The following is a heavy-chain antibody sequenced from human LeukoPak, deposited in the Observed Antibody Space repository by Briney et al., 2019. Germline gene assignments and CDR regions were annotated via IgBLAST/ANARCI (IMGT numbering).Heavy chain of an antibody. CDR1: GVSVSSGGNY. CDR2: LYDRGTT. J-gene: IGHJ4*02. CDR3: ARDQTYYGYFDF. Sequence: TSETLSLTCSVSGVSVSSGGNYWNWIRQHPGKGLEWIGYLYDRGTTHYNPSLQSRVTISVDTSKNHFSLKLSSVTAADTAVYYCARDQTYYGYFDFWGQGALVTVSS. D-gene: IGHD3-10*01. V-gene: IGHV4-31*03.